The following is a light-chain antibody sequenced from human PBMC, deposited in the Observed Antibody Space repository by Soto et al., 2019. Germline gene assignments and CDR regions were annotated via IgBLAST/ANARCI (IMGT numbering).Light chain of an antibody. V-gene: IGKV1-27*01. Sequence: DIQMTQSPSSLSASVGDRVTITCRASQGIANYLAWYQQKSGKVPKLLIYTASTLQSGVPSRFSGSGSGTDFTLTISGLQPEDVATYYCPRYNSAPWTFGQGTKVEIK. CDR2: TAS. J-gene: IGKJ1*01. CDR1: QGIANY. CDR3: PRYNSAPWT.